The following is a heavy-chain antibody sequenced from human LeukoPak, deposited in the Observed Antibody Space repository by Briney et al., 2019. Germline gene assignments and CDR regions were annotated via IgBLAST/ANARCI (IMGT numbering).Heavy chain of an antibody. Sequence: VASVKVSCKASGYTFTGYYIHWVRQAPGQGLEWMGWINPNSGGTNYAQKFQGRVTMTRDTSISTAYMELRSLRSDDTAVYYCARDSPGGYSYGLLPVVDDYWGQGTLVTVSS. CDR2: INPNSGGT. CDR3: ARDSPGGYSYGLLPVVDDY. CDR1: GYTFTGYY. J-gene: IGHJ4*02. D-gene: IGHD5-18*01. V-gene: IGHV1-2*02.